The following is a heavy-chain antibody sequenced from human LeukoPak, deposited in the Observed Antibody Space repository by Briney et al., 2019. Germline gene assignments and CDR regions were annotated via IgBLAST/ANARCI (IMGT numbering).Heavy chain of an antibody. CDR1: GGSISSSSYY. Sequence: SETLSLTCTVSGGSISSSSYYWSWIRQPPGKGLEWIGYIYYSGSTNYNPSLKSRVTISVDTSKNQFSLKLSSVTAADTAVYYCARVTMVRGVMYWAFNYYYYMDVWGKGTTVTISS. CDR3: ARVTMVRGVMYWAFNYYYYMDV. J-gene: IGHJ6*03. V-gene: IGHV4-61*01. D-gene: IGHD3-10*01. CDR2: IYYSGST.